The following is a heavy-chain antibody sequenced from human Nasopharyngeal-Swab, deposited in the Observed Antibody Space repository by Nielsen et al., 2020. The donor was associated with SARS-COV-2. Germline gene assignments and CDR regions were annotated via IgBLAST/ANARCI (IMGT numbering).Heavy chain of an antibody. CDR1: GFTFSSYA. Sequence: GESLKISCAASGFTFSSYAMSWVRQAPGKGLEWVSIISGSGDTTYWADSVNDRFSISRDNTKNTLYLQMNSLGVEDTAVYYCAKAPYLRGLDVWGQGTTVTVSS. V-gene: IGHV3-23*01. CDR3: AKAPYLRGLDV. J-gene: IGHJ6*02. CDR2: ISGSGDTT. D-gene: IGHD2-21*01.